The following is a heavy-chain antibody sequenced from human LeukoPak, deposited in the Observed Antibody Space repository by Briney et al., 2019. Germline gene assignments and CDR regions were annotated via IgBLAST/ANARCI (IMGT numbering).Heavy chain of an antibody. CDR1: GGSVSSGSYY. CDR3: ARGADLAAAAHNWFDP. J-gene: IGHJ5*02. CDR2: IYYSGST. D-gene: IGHD6-13*01. Sequence: SETLSLTCTVSGGSVSSGSYYRSWIRQPPGKGLEWIGYIYYSGSTNYNPSLKSRVTISVDTSKNQFSLKLSSVTAADTAVYYCARGADLAAAAHNWFDPWGQGTLVTVSS. V-gene: IGHV4-61*01.